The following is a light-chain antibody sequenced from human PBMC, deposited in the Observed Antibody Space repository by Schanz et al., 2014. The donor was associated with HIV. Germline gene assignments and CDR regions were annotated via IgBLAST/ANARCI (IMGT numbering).Light chain of an antibody. CDR1: SADVGAYKS. CDR3: SSYTTTNTWL. V-gene: IGLV2-14*03. J-gene: IGLJ3*02. CDR2: DVN. Sequence: QSALTQPRSVPGSPGQSITISCTGTSADVGAYKSLSRYQQHPGKAPKLIIYDVNNRPSGVSDRFSGSKSANTASLAISGLQAEDEADYYCSSYTTTNTWLFGGGTKLTVL.